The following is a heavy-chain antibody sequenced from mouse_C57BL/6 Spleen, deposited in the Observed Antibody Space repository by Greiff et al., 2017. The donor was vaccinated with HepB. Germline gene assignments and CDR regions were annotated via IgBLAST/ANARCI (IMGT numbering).Heavy chain of an antibody. D-gene: IGHD2-2*01. V-gene: IGHV1-55*01. Sequence: VQLQQSGAELVKPGASVKMSCKASGYTFTSYWITWVKQRPGQGLEWIGDIYPGSGSTNYNEKFKSKATLTVDTSSSTAYMQLSSLTSEDSAVYYSARDGYDDYAMDYWGQGTSVTVSS. J-gene: IGHJ4*01. CDR1: GYTFTSYW. CDR2: IYPGSGST. CDR3: ARDGYDDYAMDY.